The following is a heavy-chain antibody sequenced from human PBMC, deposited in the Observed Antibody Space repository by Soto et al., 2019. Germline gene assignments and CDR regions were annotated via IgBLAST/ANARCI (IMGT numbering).Heavy chain of an antibody. CDR1: CYTFTSYY. Sequence: GGSMKVACKAPCYTFTSYYMECVRQAPGQGLEWMGIINPSGGSTSYAQKFQGRVTMTRDTSTSTVYMELSSLRSEDTAVYYCVRDLYDWKLPGAVLDYWGQGILVTFSS. CDR2: INPSGGST. J-gene: IGHJ4*02. D-gene: IGHD1-1*01. V-gene: IGHV1-46*01. CDR3: VRDLYDWKLPGAVLDY.